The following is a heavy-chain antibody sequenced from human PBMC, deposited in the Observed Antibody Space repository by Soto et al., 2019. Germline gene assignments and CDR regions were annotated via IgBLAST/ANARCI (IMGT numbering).Heavy chain of an antibody. V-gene: IGHV3-30-3*01. CDR1: GFTFSSYA. J-gene: IGHJ6*02. CDR3: ARDLVSYYDSSGRNHGYYYYGMDV. CDR2: ISYDGSNK. Sequence: ESGGGVVQPGRSLRLSCAASGFTFSSYAMHWVRQAPGKGLEWVAVISYDGSNKYYADSVKGRFTISRDNSKNTLYLQMNSLRAEDTAVYYCARDLVSYYDSSGRNHGYYYYGMDVWGQGTTVTVSS. D-gene: IGHD3-22*01.